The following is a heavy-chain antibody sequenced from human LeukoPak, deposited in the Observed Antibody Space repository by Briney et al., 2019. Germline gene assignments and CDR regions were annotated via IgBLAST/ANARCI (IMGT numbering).Heavy chain of an antibody. D-gene: IGHD4-17*01. CDR2: ITGDGSDI. CDR3: ARDAYTTTSNWLDP. V-gene: IGHV3-74*01. J-gene: IGHJ5*02. Sequence: PGGSLRLPCEASGFTLNKYWMHWVRQAPGKGLVWVPRITGDGSDIAYADSVKGRFTVSRDDAKNTLFLQMTSLRVEDTAIYYCARDAYTTTSNWLDPWGQGTLVTVSS. CDR1: GFTLNKYW.